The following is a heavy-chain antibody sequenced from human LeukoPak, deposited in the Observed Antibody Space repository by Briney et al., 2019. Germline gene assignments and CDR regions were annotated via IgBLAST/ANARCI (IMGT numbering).Heavy chain of an antibody. D-gene: IGHD5-18*01. CDR3: VRDTGGYSYGY. V-gene: IGHV3-11*01. J-gene: IGHJ4*02. CDR2: ISSGSTI. Sequence: PGGSLRLSCAASGFTFSDYYMSWIRQAPGKGLEWVSYISSGSTIYYADSVKGRFTISRDNAKNSLYLQMNSLRAEDTAVYYCVRDTGGYSYGYWGQGTLVTVSS. CDR1: GFTFSDYY.